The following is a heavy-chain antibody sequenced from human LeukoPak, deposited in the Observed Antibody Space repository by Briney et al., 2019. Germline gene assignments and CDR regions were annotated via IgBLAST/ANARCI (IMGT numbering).Heavy chain of an antibody. CDR3: ARDWGRVGLRGFDP. D-gene: IGHD3-16*01. CDR2: IHISGRS. V-gene: IGHV4-4*07. Sequence: SETLSLTCSVSGDSMSSHYLSWIRQPAGKGLEWIGRIHISGRSNLNPSLNSRLTMSVDTSKNDFSLKLMSVTAADTAVYYCARDWGRVGLRGFDPWGQGILVTVYS. J-gene: IGHJ5*02. CDR1: GDSMSSHY.